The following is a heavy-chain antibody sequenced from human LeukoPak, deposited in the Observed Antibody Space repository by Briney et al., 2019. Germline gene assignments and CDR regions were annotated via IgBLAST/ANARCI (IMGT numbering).Heavy chain of an antibody. CDR3: ARQDTSMGWSDFDY. CDR2: IDPGDSYN. Sequence: GESLKISCKGSGYSFTSYWINWVRQMPGKGLEWLGRIDPGDSYNTYSPSSQGRVTISTDKSITTAYLQWSSLKASDTAMYYCARQDTSMGWSDFDYWGQGTLVTVSS. D-gene: IGHD5-18*01. V-gene: IGHV5-10-1*01. CDR1: GYSFTSYW. J-gene: IGHJ4*02.